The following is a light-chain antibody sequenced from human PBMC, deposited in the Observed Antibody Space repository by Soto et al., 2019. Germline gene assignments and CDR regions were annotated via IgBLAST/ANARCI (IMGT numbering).Light chain of an antibody. V-gene: IGKV3-15*01. Sequence: EIVMTQSPATLSVSPGERATLSCRASQSVSSNLAWYQQKPGQAPSLLIYGASTRATSIPARFSGRGSGTEFTLTISSLQSEEFAGYYCQQYNNWPLTFGGGPRWIS. CDR1: QSVSSN. CDR2: GAS. CDR3: QQYNNWPLT. J-gene: IGKJ4*01.